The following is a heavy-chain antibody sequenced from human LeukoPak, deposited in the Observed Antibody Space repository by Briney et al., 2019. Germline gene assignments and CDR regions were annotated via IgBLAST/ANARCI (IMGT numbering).Heavy chain of an antibody. D-gene: IGHD5-24*01. Sequence: ASVKVSCKASGYTFTSYGISWVRQAPGQGLEWMGWISAYNGNTNYAQKLQGRVTMTTDTSKSTAYMELRSLRSDDTALYYWARDSHASKIATILFDYLGQGTLVTVSS. V-gene: IGHV1-18*01. CDR1: GYTFTSYG. CDR3: ARDSHASKIATILFDY. J-gene: IGHJ4*02. CDR2: ISAYNGNT.